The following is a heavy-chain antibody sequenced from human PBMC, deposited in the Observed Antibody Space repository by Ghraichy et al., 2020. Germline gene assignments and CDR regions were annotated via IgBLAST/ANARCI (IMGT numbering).Heavy chain of an antibody. CDR3: ARDRVVADLLNWFYP. J-gene: IGHJ5*02. CDR2: ISAYNGNT. Sequence: ASVKVSCKASGANFSSSGIRWERLAPGQGLKKMGWISAYNGNTNYAQKLQGRVTMTTDTSTSTAYMELRSLRSDDTAVYYCARDRVVADLLNWFYPWGQGILVTVS. D-gene: IGHD1-26*01. V-gene: IGHV1-18*01. CDR1: GANFSSSG.